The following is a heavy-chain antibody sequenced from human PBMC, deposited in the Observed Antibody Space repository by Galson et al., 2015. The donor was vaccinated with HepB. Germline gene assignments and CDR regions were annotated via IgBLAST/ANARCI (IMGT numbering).Heavy chain of an antibody. Sequence: SLRLSCAASGFTVSSNYMSWVRQAPGKGLEWVSVIYSGGSTYYADSVKGRFTISRDNSKNTLYLQMNSLRAEDTAVYYCAREWSGDLSHGMDVWGQGTTVTVSS. D-gene: IGHD7-27*01. CDR2: IYSGGST. CDR3: AREWSGDLSHGMDV. J-gene: IGHJ6*02. CDR1: GFTVSSNY. V-gene: IGHV3-66*02.